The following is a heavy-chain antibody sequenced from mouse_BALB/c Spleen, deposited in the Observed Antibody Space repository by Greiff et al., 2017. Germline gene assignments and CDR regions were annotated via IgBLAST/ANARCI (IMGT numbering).Heavy chain of an antibody. CDR1: GFTFSSYT. D-gene: IGHD1-2*01. J-gene: IGHJ4*01. V-gene: IGHV5-12-2*01. Sequence: EVKLMESGGGLVQPGGSLKLSCAASGFTFSSYTMSWVRQTPEKRLEWVAYISNGGGSTYYPDTVKGRFTISRDNAKNTLYLQMSSLKSEDTAMYYCARANYYGYMDYWGQGTSVTVSS. CDR3: ARANYYGYMDY. CDR2: ISNGGGST.